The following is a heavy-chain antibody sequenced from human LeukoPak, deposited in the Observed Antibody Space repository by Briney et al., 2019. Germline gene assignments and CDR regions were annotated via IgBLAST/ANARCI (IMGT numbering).Heavy chain of an antibody. V-gene: IGHV3-9*01. D-gene: IGHD3-22*01. CDR2: INWNRRKI. CDR1: GFTFDGSA. J-gene: IGHJ6*02. Sequence: GRSLRLSCATSGFTFDGSAMHWVRQAPGKGLEWVAGINWNRRKIGYADSVRGRFTISTDSAKNSLYLQMNSLRPEDTALYYCVKDKTAWLFGGEYYHYGMDVWGQGTTVIVSS. CDR3: VKDKTAWLFGGEYYHYGMDV.